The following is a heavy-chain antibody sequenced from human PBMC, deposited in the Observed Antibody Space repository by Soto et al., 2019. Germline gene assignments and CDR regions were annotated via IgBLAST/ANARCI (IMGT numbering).Heavy chain of an antibody. CDR1: GFTFSSYS. Sequence: GGSLRLSCAASGFTFSSYSMNWVRQAPGKGLEWVSSISSSSSYIYYVDSVKGRFTISRDNAKNSLYLQMNSLRAEDTAVYYCARDDGDYYYYYYMDVWGKGTTVTVSS. CDR2: ISSSSSYI. CDR3: ARDDGDYYYYYYMDV. J-gene: IGHJ6*03. D-gene: IGHD4-17*01. V-gene: IGHV3-21*01.